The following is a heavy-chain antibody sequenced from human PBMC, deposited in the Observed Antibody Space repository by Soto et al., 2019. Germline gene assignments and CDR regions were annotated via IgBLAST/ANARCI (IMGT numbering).Heavy chain of an antibody. CDR3: TRAPRDGYDYPYYFDY. V-gene: IGHV3-49*03. CDR2: IRSKAYGGTT. CDR1: GFTFGDYA. Sequence: GGSLRLSCTASGFTFGDYAMSWFRQAPGKGLEWVGFIRSKAYGGTTEYAASVKGRFTISRDDSKSIAYLQMNSLKTEDTAVYYCTRAPRDGYDYPYYFDYWGQGALVTVSS. D-gene: IGHD5-12*01. J-gene: IGHJ4*02.